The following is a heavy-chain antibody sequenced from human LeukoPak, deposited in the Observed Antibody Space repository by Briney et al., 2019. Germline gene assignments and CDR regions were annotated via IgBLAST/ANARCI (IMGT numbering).Heavy chain of an antibody. CDR3: ARRRTYYDFWSSYYVFDY. Sequence: GESLKISCRGSGYSFTSYWISWVRKMPGKGLEWMGRIDLCDSQHNYRTSFQGHFTISADKSISTAYLQWRGLKASDTAMYYCARRRTYYDFWSSYYVFDYWGQGTLVTVSS. V-gene: IGHV5-10-1*01. CDR1: GYSFTSYW. D-gene: IGHD3-3*01. CDR2: IDLCDSQH. J-gene: IGHJ4*02.